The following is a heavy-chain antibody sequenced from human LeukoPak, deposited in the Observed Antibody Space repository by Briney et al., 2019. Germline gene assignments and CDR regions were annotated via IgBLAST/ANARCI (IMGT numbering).Heavy chain of an antibody. J-gene: IGHJ3*02. D-gene: IGHD1-7*01. CDR3: ATELELRMSGAFDI. CDR2: IYTSGST. Sequence: SETLSLTCTVSGGSISSGSYYWSWIRQPAGKGLEWIGRIYTSGSTNYNPSLKSRVTISVDTSKNQFSLKLSSVTAADTAVYYCATELELRMSGAFDIWGQGTMVTVSS. V-gene: IGHV4-61*02. CDR1: GGSISSGSYY.